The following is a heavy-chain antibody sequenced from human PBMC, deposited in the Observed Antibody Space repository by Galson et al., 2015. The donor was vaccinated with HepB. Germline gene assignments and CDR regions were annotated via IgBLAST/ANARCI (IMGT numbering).Heavy chain of an antibody. D-gene: IGHD5-18*01. Sequence: SLRLSCAASGFTFSSYEMNWVRQAPGKGLGWVSYISSSGSTIYYADSVKGRFTISRDNAKNSLYLQMNSLRAEDTAVYYCARESVETTAMADYYYYGMDVWGQGTTVTVSS. V-gene: IGHV3-48*03. J-gene: IGHJ6*02. CDR2: ISSSGSTI. CDR1: GFTFSSYE. CDR3: ARESVETTAMADYYYYGMDV.